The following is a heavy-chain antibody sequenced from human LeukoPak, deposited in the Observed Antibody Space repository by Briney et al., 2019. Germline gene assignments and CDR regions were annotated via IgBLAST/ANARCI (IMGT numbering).Heavy chain of an antibody. CDR3: AICSSTRTHAFDI. CDR2: IYHSGST. V-gene: IGHV4-38-2*01. CDR1: GYSISSGYY. D-gene: IGHD2-2*01. Sequence: SETLSLTCAVSGYSISSGYYWGWIRQPPGKGLGWIGSIYHSGSTYYNPSLKSRVTISVDTSKNQFSLKLSSVTAADTAMYYCAICSSTRTHAFDIWGQGTMVTASS. J-gene: IGHJ3*02.